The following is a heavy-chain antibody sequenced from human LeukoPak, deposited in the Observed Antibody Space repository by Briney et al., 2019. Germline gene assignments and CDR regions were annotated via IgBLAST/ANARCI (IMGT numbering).Heavy chain of an antibody. CDR1: GFTFTKNW. Sequence: GGSLRLSCAASGFTFTKNWMTWVRQAPGKGLEWVANIKQDGTEKYYVDSVKGRFTISRDNAKNSVYLQMNSLRAEDTAVYYCARDLRAGSYAFDWGQGTLVTVSS. CDR3: ARDLRAGSYAFD. J-gene: IGHJ4*02. CDR2: IKQDGTEK. D-gene: IGHD5-18*01. V-gene: IGHV3-7*01.